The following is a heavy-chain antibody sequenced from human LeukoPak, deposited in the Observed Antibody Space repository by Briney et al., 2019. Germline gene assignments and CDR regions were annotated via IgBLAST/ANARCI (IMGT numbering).Heavy chain of an antibody. V-gene: IGHV4-4*08. CDR1: GDSISSDY. J-gene: IGHJ1*01. CDR3: AGRGQRYFRD. Sequence: PSETLSLTCTVSGDSISSDYWSWIRQPPGKGLEWIGYIYRFGNTDYNPSLMRRVTISLDTSKKQLSLNLTSATAADTAVYYCAGRGQRYFRDWGQGTLVTVSS. CDR2: IYRFGNT.